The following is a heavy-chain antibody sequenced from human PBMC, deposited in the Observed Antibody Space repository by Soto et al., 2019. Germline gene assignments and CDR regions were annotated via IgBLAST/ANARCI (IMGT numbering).Heavy chain of an antibody. CDR3: AXDSSLHQPLFYGMDV. D-gene: IGHD2-2*01. Sequence: EVQLVESGGGLVQPGGSLRLSCAASGLTVSSNYMSWVRQAPGKGLEWVSVMYSGGSTYYADSVKGRFIISRDNYKNTLYLQMDSLRVEDTAVYYCAXDSSLHQPLFYGMDVWGQGTTVTVSS. V-gene: IGHV3-66*01. CDR1: GLTVSSNY. CDR2: MYSGGST. J-gene: IGHJ6*02.